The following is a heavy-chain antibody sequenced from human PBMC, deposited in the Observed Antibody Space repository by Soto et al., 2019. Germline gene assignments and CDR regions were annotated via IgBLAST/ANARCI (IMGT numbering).Heavy chain of an antibody. J-gene: IGHJ5*02. CDR2: IYYSGST. V-gene: IGHV4-39*01. Sequence: SETLSLTCTVSGGSISSSSYYWGWIRQPPGKGLEWIGSIYYSGSTYYNPSLKSRVTMSVDTSKNQFSLKLSSVTAADTAVYYCARSGLLLGWFDPWGQGTLVTVSS. CDR1: GGSISSSSYY. CDR3: ARSGLLLGWFDP. D-gene: IGHD3-10*01.